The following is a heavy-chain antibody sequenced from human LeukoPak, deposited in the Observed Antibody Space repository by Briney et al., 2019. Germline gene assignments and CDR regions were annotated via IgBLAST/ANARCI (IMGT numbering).Heavy chain of an antibody. CDR2: INHSGST. J-gene: IGHJ4*02. D-gene: IGHD3-10*01. CDR1: GGSFSGYY. Sequence: LETLSLTCAVYGGSFSGYYWSWIRQPPGKGLEWIGEINHSGSTNYNPSLKSRVTISVDTSKNQFSLKLSSVTAADTAVYYCARGVRIRTMVRGVPLDYWGQGTLVTVSS. V-gene: IGHV4-34*01. CDR3: ARGVRIRTMVRGVPLDY.